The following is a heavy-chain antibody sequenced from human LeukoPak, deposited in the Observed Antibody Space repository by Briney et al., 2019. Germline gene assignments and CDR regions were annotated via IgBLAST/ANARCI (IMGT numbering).Heavy chain of an antibody. J-gene: IGHJ6*03. CDR1: VCSFIIYA. Sequence: SVTVSFTASVCSFIIYAISWVRQAPGQGLEWMGRIIPIFGTANYAQRFQDRVTITADIVSSTAYMELTSLTSGDTAVYFCAKQGAARQDYYMDVWGNGTTVTVSS. CDR3: AKQGAARQDYYMDV. V-gene: IGHV1-69*06. CDR2: IIPIFGTA. D-gene: IGHD5-18*01.